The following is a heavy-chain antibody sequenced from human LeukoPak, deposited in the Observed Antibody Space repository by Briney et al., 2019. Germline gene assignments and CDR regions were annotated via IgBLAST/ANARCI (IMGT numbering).Heavy chain of an antibody. CDR3: ARDTARHAFDI. J-gene: IGHJ3*02. Sequence: GGSLRLSCAASGFTFSSYAMHWVRQAPGKGLEWVAVISYDGSNKYYADSVKGRFTISRDNSKNTLYLQMNSLRAEDTAVYYCARDTARHAFDIWGQGTMVTVSS. D-gene: IGHD5-18*01. CDR1: GFTFSSYA. V-gene: IGHV3-30-3*01. CDR2: ISYDGSNK.